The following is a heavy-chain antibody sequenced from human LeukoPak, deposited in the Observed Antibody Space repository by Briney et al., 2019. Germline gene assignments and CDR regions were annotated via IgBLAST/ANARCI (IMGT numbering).Heavy chain of an antibody. Sequence: ASVKVSCKASGYTFTSYGISWVRQAPGQGLEWMGWISAYNGNTNYAQKLQGRVTMTTDTSTSTAYMELRSLRSDDTAVYYCARVLRGAYYDILTGRADYWGQGTLVTVS. J-gene: IGHJ4*02. CDR1: GYTFTSYG. D-gene: IGHD3-9*01. V-gene: IGHV1-18*01. CDR2: ISAYNGNT. CDR3: ARVLRGAYYDILTGRADY.